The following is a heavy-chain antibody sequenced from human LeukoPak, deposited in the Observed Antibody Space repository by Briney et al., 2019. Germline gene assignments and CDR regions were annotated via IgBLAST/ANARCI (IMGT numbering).Heavy chain of an antibody. CDR1: GFSLSTSGVG. CDR2: IYWDDDK. D-gene: IGHD3-22*01. Sequence: SGPTLVKPTQTLTLTCTFSGFSLSTSGVGVGWIRQPPGKALEWLALIYWDDDKRYSPSLKSGLTITKDTSKNQVVLTMTNMDPVDTATYYCAHWDAMIVKNYFDYWGQGTLVTVSS. J-gene: IGHJ4*02. CDR3: AHWDAMIVKNYFDY. V-gene: IGHV2-5*02.